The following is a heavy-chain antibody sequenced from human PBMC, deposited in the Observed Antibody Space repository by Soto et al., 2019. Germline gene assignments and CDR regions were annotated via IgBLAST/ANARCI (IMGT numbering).Heavy chain of an antibody. CDR3: ARARWYDAFDV. CDR1: GFFISSGNY. CDR2: IFHGRNT. D-gene: IGHD2-15*01. Sequence: PSETLSLTCAVSGFFISSGNYWGWIRKPPGKGLEWIGCIFHGRNTYYNPSRKSRVTISVDMSKNRFYLKLNSVTAADTAVYYCARARWYDAFDVWGKGTVVTVAS. J-gene: IGHJ3*01. V-gene: IGHV4-38-2*01.